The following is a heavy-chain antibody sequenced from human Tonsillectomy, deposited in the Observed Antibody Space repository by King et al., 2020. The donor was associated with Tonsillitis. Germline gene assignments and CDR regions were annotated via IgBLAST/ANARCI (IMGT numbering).Heavy chain of an antibody. CDR2: ISYDGSNE. V-gene: IGHV3-30*04. Sequence: VQLVESGGGVVQPGRSLRLSCAASGFTFSSYAMHWVRQAPGKGLEWVAVISYDGSNEHYAESVKGRFTISRDNSKNTLYLQMNSLRAEDTAVYYCARERAVSGRGYFDYWGQGTLVTVSS. CDR3: ARERAVSGRGYFDY. J-gene: IGHJ4*02. CDR1: GFTFSSYA. D-gene: IGHD6-19*01.